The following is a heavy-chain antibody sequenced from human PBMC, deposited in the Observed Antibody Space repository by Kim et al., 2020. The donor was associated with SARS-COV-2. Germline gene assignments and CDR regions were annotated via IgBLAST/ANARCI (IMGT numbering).Heavy chain of an antibody. V-gene: IGHV3-11*05. Sequence: GGSLRLSCAASGFTFSDYYMSWIRQAPGKGLEWVSYISSSSSYTNYADSVKGRFTISRDNAKNSLYLQMNSLRAEDTAVYYCARDRGSYGSDYWGQGTLVTVSS. J-gene: IGHJ4*02. D-gene: IGHD3-10*01. CDR3: ARDRGSYGSDY. CDR1: GFTFSDYY. CDR2: ISSSSSYT.